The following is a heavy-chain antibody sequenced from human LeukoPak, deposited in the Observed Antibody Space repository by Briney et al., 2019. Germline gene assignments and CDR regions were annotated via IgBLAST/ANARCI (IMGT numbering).Heavy chain of an antibody. CDR2: IYYSGST. D-gene: IGHD3-9*01. CDR1: GGSISSSSYY. CDR3: ARDHSFYDIIGFLVY. V-gene: IGHV4-39*02. J-gene: IGHJ4*02. Sequence: SETLSLTCTVSGGSISSSSYYWGWIRQPPGKGLEWIGSIYYSGSTYYNPSLKSRVTISVDTSKNQFSLKLSSVTAADTAVYYCARDHSFYDIIGFLVYWGQGTLVTVSS.